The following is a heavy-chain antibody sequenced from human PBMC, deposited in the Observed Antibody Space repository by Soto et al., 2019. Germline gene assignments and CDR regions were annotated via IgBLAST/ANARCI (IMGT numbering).Heavy chain of an antibody. V-gene: IGHV3-23*01. D-gene: IGHD3-22*01. Sequence: EVQLLESGGDLIQPGGSLRLSCAASGFTFNIYAMPWVRQAPGKGLEWVSAISRYGDFTYYADSVEGRFTISRDNSKNTLYLQMNRLRAEDTAVYYCAKDRYLDHDSRGYLFDNWGQGTLVTVFS. CDR2: ISRYGDFT. J-gene: IGHJ4*02. CDR1: GFTFNIYA. CDR3: AKDRYLDHDSRGYLFDN.